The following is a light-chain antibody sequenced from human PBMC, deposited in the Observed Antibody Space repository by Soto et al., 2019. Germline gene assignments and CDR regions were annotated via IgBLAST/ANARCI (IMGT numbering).Light chain of an antibody. V-gene: IGKV1-5*01. CDR1: QSISSW. J-gene: IGKJ2*01. CDR2: DAS. CDR3: QQYNVYYT. Sequence: DIQMTQSPSTLSASVGDRVTITCRASQSISSWLAWYQQKPGKAPKLLIYDASSLESGVPSRFSGSGSGTEFTLTISSLQPEDFATYYCQQYNVYYTFGQGTKVDIK.